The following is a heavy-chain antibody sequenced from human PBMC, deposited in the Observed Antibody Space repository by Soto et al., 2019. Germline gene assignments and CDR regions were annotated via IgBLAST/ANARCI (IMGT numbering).Heavy chain of an antibody. J-gene: IGHJ3*02. Sequence: GGSLRLSCAASGFTFSSYSMNWVRQAPGKGLEWVSYISSSSSTIYYADFVKGRFTISRDNAKNSLYLQMNSLRAEDTAVYYCARTAAGRPYAFDIWGQGTMVTVSS. CDR3: ARTAAGRPYAFDI. CDR1: GFTFSSYS. D-gene: IGHD6-13*01. V-gene: IGHV3-48*01. CDR2: ISSSSSTI.